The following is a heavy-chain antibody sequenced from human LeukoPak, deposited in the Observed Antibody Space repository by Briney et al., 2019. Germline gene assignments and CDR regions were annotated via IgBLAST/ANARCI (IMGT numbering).Heavy chain of an antibody. Sequence: GPLDPSWAASGFPFYSQAMAWARPAPGEGLGGVAAISGSGISTYYADSVKGRFTISRDNAGDTVSLEMNSLRAEDTAVYYCAKDRIAVTGILCDYWGQGTLVTVSS. V-gene: IGHV3-23*01. CDR3: AKDRIAVTGILCDY. CDR2: ISGSGIST. CDR1: GFPFYSQA. J-gene: IGHJ4*02. D-gene: IGHD6-19*01.